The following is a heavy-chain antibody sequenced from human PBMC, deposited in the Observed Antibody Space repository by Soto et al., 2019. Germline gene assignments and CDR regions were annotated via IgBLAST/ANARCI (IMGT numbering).Heavy chain of an antibody. J-gene: IGHJ4*02. Sequence: QLQLQESGSGLVKPSQTLSLTCAVSGGSISSGGYSWSWIRQPPGKGLEWIGYIYHSGSTYCNPYIKRRVTISVDRSKNQFSLKLSSVTAADTAVYYCARGGVDYYDSSGYYFSPYYFDYWGQGTLVTVSS. CDR2: IYHSGST. CDR1: GGSISSGGYS. D-gene: IGHD3-22*01. CDR3: ARGGVDYYDSSGYYFSPYYFDY. V-gene: IGHV4-30-2*01.